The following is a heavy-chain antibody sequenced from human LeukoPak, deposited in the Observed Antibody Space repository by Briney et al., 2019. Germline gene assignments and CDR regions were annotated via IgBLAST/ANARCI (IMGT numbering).Heavy chain of an antibody. CDR1: GGSIGSSY. CDR3: ARYSSGYPFDY. D-gene: IGHD3-22*01. CDR2: IYYSGST. Sequence: SETLSLTCTVSGGSIGSSYWSWIRQPPGKGLEWIGYIYYSGSTNYNPSLKSRVTISVDTSKNQFSLKLTSVTAADTAVYYCARYSSGYPFDYWGQGTLVTVSS. V-gene: IGHV4-59*08. J-gene: IGHJ4*02.